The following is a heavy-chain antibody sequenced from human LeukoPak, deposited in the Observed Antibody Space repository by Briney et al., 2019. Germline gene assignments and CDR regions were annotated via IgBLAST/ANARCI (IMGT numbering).Heavy chain of an antibody. Sequence: SETLSLTCTVSGGSISSYYWTWIRQPPGKGLEWIGSIYYSGSTYYNPSLKSRVTISVDTSKNQFSLKLSSVTAADTAVYYCARVYYYDSSGYIPDWFDPWGQGTLVTVSS. J-gene: IGHJ5*02. V-gene: IGHV4-39*07. CDR2: IYYSGST. D-gene: IGHD3-22*01. CDR3: ARVYYYDSSGYIPDWFDP. CDR1: GGSISSYY.